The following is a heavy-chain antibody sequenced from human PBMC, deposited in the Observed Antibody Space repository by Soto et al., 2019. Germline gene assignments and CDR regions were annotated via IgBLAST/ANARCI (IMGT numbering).Heavy chain of an antibody. D-gene: IGHD4-17*01. Sequence: PSETLSLTCTVSGGSISSYYWSWIRQPPGKGLEWIGYIYYSGSTNYNPSLKSRVTISVDTSKNQFSLKLSSVTAADTAVYYCARDSLNSFDYGDYLGGFDYWGQGTLVTVSS. V-gene: IGHV4-59*01. CDR2: IYYSGST. J-gene: IGHJ4*02. CDR1: GGSISSYY. CDR3: ARDSLNSFDYGDYLGGFDY.